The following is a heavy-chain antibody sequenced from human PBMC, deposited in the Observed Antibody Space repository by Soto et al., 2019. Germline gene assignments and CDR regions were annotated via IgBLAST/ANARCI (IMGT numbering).Heavy chain of an antibody. CDR3: AKSTGGTANGMGV. V-gene: IGHV3-9*01. D-gene: IGHD2-8*02. Sequence: EVQVVESGGGLVQPGRSLRLSCAASGFSFDDYAMHWVRQAPGKGLEWVSGISWNSGTIGYADSVKGRFTISRDNAKNSLYLQMSSLRAEDTALYYCAKSTGGTANGMGVWGLGTTVTVSS. CDR2: ISWNSGTI. CDR1: GFSFDDYA. J-gene: IGHJ6*02.